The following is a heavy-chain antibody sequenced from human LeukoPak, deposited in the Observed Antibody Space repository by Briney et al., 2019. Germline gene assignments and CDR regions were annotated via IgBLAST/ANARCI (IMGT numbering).Heavy chain of an antibody. CDR2: IKQDGSEK. V-gene: IGHV3-7*05. Sequence: PGGSLRLSCAASGFTLSRYWMSWVRQAPGKGLEWVATIKQDGSEKYYVDSVKGRFTISRDNAKNSLSLRMNSLRAEDTAVYYCARSGLRYFDCPDYWGQGALVTVSS. CDR1: GFTLSRYW. CDR3: ARSGLRYFDCPDY. J-gene: IGHJ4*02. D-gene: IGHD3-9*01.